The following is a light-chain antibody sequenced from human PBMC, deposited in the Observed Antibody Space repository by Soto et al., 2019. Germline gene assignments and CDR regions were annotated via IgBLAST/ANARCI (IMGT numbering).Light chain of an antibody. CDR3: QTWGTGIRV. CDR2: LNSDGSH. V-gene: IGLV4-69*01. J-gene: IGLJ2*01. Sequence: QLVLTQSPSASASLGASVKLTCTLSSGHSSYAIAWHQQQPEKGPRYLMKLNSDGSHNKGDGIPDRFSGSSSGAERYLTISSLQSDDEADYYCQTWGTGIRVFGGGTKVTVL. CDR1: SGHSSYA.